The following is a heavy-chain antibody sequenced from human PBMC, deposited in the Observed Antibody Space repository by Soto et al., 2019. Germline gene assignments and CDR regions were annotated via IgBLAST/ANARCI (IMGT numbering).Heavy chain of an antibody. V-gene: IGHV1-2*04. D-gene: IGHD5-12*01. J-gene: IGHJ6*03. CDR3: ARESGGATATLDYYYFYMDV. CDR1: GDSFNDYY. Sequence: ASVKVSCKSSGDSFNDYYLHWVRQAPGQGLEWMGWINPNSGVTKYAQKFQGWVTMTRDTSIRTVYMELSRLRSDDTAVYFCARESGGATATLDYYYFYMDVWGKGTTVTVSS. CDR2: INPNSGVT.